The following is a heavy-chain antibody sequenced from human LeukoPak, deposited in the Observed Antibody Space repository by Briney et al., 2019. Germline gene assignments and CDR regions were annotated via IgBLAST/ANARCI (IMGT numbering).Heavy chain of an antibody. Sequence: SDPLSLTCAVSGYSISSRFYWGSLRPPPGRGLQWIENIYHSGSAYYDPALKSRVTMSVDRSKNQCSLKLSSVTAADTAVYYCARDVSGNYYGSGTYRFWGQGTLVTVSS. CDR3: ARDVSGNYYGSGTYRF. CDR2: IYHSGSA. V-gene: IGHV4-38-2*02. CDR1: GYSISSRFY. J-gene: IGHJ4*02. D-gene: IGHD3-10*01.